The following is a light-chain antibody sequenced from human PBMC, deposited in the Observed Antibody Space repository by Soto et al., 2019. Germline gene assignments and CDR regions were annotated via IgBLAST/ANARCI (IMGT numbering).Light chain of an antibody. J-gene: IGKJ4*01. CDR3: HQNYDWSLT. V-gene: IGKV3-11*01. Sequence: ETVLTQSPATLSLSPAERATLSCRASQSVRNDLAWYQQKPGQGLRLVVYDVSNRPVGIPARFSGSLSGTDFTLTISLLEPEDFAVYYCHQNYDWSLTLGGGTKVEMK. CDR2: DVS. CDR1: QSVRND.